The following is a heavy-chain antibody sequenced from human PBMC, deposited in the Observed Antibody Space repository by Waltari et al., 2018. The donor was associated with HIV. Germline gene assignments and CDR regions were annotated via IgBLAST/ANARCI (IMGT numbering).Heavy chain of an antibody. J-gene: IGHJ6*02. CDR2: ISGSGGRA. V-gene: IGHV3-23*01. Sequence: EVQLLESGGGLVQPGGSLRLSCAASGFTFSSYAMSWVRQAPGKGLERVLAISGSGGRAYYADSVKGRFTISRDNTKNTLYLQMNSLRAEDTAVYYCAKGCGSGYYYYGMDVWGQGTTVTVSS. D-gene: IGHD2-21*01. CDR1: GFTFSSYA. CDR3: AKGCGSGYYYYGMDV.